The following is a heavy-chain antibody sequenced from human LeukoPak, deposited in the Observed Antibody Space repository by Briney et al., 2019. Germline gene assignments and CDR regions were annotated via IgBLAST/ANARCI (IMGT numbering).Heavy chain of an antibody. V-gene: IGHV1-69*13. CDR3: ARRAPNPDFWSGYSYYGMDV. D-gene: IGHD3-3*01. J-gene: IGHJ6*02. Sequence: SVTVSCKASGGTFSSYAISWVRQAPGQGLEWMGGIIPIFGTANYAQKFQGRVTITADESTSTAYMELSSLRSEDTAVYYCARRAPNPDFWSGYSYYGMDVWGQGTTVTVSS. CDR1: GGTFSSYA. CDR2: IIPIFGTA.